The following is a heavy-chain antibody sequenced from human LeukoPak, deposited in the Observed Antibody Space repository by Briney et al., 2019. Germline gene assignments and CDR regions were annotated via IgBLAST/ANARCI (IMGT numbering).Heavy chain of an antibody. J-gene: IGHJ4*02. CDR1: GFNFSSYS. CDR2: ISSSSYI. CDR3: ARGPTGSSWYVWVDY. Sequence: GGALRLSCSASGFNFSSYSMKWVRQAPGKGLGWVSSISSSSYIYYADSVKGRFTVSRDSAKNSLYLQMNSLRAEDTALYYCARGPTGSSWYVWVDYWGQGTLVTVSS. D-gene: IGHD6-13*01. V-gene: IGHV3-21*01.